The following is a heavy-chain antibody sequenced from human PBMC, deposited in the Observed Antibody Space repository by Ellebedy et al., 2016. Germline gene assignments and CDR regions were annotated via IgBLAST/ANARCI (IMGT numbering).Heavy chain of an antibody. CDR3: ARHGIHLWFDP. D-gene: IGHD3-3*02. Sequence: SETLSLTCTVSGGSISSYYWNWIRQPPGKGLEWIGYFSSSGSTDYNPSLKSRVAFSVDTSKNHISLNLTSVTAADTAVYYCARHGIHLWFDPWGQGTLVIVSS. J-gene: IGHJ5*02. CDR2: FSSSGST. CDR1: GGSISSYY. V-gene: IGHV4-59*08.